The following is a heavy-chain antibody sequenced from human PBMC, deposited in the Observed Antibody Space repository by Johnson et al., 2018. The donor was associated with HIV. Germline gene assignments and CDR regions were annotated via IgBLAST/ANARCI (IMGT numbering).Heavy chain of an antibody. V-gene: IGHV3-30*03. CDR2: IQNDGSNK. Sequence: QMLLVESGGGLVQPGRSLRLSCAASGFTFDDYAMHWVRQAPGKGLEWVAYIQNDGSNKYYADSVKGRFTISRDNSKNTLYLQMNSLRAEDTAVYYCASPGTVVTGLAFDIWGQGTMVTVSS. J-gene: IGHJ3*02. CDR3: ASPGTVVTGLAFDI. CDR1: GFTFDDYA. D-gene: IGHD4-23*01.